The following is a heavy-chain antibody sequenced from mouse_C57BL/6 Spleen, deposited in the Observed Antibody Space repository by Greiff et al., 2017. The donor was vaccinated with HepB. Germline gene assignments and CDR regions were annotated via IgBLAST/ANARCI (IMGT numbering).Heavy chain of an antibody. Sequence: QVQLQQSGAELVRPGASVKLSCKASGYTFTGYWIEWVKQRPGHGLEWIGEILPGSGSTNYNEKFKGKATFTADTSSNTAYMQLSSLTAEDSAVYYCASYSNDFAYWGQGTLVTVSS. J-gene: IGHJ3*01. V-gene: IGHV1-9*01. CDR2: ILPGSGST. CDR3: ASYSNDFAY. D-gene: IGHD2-12*01. CDR1: GYTFTGYW.